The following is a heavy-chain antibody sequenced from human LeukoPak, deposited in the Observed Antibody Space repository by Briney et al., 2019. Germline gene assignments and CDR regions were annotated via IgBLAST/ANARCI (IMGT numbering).Heavy chain of an antibody. CDR1: GFTFSGSA. CDR2: IRSKANSYAT. D-gene: IGHD3-16*01. CDR3: TRHAPPFGYDY. Sequence: QPGGSLRLSCAASGFTFSGSAMHWVRQASGKGLEWVGRIRSKANSYATAYAASVKGRFTISRDDSKNTAYLQMNSLKTEDTAVYYCTRHAPPFGYDYWGQGTLVTVSS. V-gene: IGHV3-73*01. J-gene: IGHJ4*02.